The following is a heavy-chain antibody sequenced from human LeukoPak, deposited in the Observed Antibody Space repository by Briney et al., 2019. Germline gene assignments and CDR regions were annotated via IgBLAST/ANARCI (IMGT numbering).Heavy chain of an antibody. CDR2: IKQDGSEK. V-gene: IGHV3-7*01. CDR3: ARDRGGIGYYMDV. CDR1: GFTFNNYW. Sequence: GGSLRLSCAASGFTFNNYWMTWVRQAPGKGLEWVANIKQDGSEKFYVDSVKGRFTISRDIAKTSLYLQMNSLRAEDTALYYCARDRGGIGYYMDVWGKGTTVTVSS. D-gene: IGHD3-16*02. J-gene: IGHJ6*03.